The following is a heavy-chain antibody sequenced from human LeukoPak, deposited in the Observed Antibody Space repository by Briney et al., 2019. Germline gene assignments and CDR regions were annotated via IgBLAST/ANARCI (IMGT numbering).Heavy chain of an antibody. D-gene: IGHD1-14*01. Sequence: GGSLRLSCAASGFTFSTYSINWVRQAPGKGLQWVSSISSSGSTIYYADSVKGRFTISRDNAKNSLYLQMNSLRAEDTAVYYCARYRRGIDAFDIWGQGTMVTVSS. CDR2: ISSSGSTI. J-gene: IGHJ3*02. CDR1: GFTFSTYS. CDR3: ARYRRGIDAFDI. V-gene: IGHV3-48*04.